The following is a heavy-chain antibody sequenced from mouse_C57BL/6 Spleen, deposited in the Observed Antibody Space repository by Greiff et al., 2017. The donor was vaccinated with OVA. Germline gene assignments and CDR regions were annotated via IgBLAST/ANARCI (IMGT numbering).Heavy chain of an antibody. J-gene: IGHJ2*01. CDR2: IYPGDGDT. CDR3: ARSRGTGTGY. CDR1: GYAFSSSW. V-gene: IGHV1-82*01. D-gene: IGHD4-1*01. Sequence: QVQLQQSGPELVKPGASVKISCKASGYAFSSSWMNWVKQRPGKGLEWIGRIYPGDGDTNYNGKFKGKATLTADKSSSTAYMQLSSLTSEDSAVYFCARSRGTGTGYWGQGTTLTVSS.